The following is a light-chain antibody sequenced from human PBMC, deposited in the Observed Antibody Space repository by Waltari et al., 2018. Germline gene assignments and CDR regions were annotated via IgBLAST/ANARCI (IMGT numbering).Light chain of an antibody. J-gene: IGKJ5*01. CDR1: QRVGSD. CDR2: GSY. Sequence: EVVMTQSPATLSLSPGERATLSCRASQRVGSDVARYQQKPGQAPRLLFYGSYTRATGVPGRFSASGSDTDFTLTISSLRSEDFGVYYCQQYDKWPPITFGQGTRLEIK. V-gene: IGKV3-15*01. CDR3: QQYDKWPPIT.